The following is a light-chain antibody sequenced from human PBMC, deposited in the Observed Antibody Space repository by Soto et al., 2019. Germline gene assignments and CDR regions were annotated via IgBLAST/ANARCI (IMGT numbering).Light chain of an antibody. J-gene: IGKJ3*01. CDR2: DAS. Sequence: AVQLTQSPSSLSASVGDSVTMPCRASQGISSALAWYQQTPGRAPKLLIYDASTLESGVPSRFSGSRSETDFTLTVSSLQPEHFATYYCQQFDDYTLTFGPGTKVD. CDR3: QQFDDYTLT. V-gene: IGKV1D-13*01. CDR1: QGISSA.